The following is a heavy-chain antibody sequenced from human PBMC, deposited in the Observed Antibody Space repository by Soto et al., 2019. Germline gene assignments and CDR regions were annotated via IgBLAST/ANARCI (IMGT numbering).Heavy chain of an antibody. CDR1: GYTFPGNY. D-gene: IGHD2-2*01. V-gene: IGHV1-2*02. CDR2: INPTSGGT. J-gene: IGHJ4*02. CDR3: ARGYCSSSGCSHYFDY. Sequence: ASVRVSCKASGYTFPGNYMHWVRQAPGQGLEWMALINPTSGGTNYAQKFQGRVTMTWDTSISTAYMELSRLRSDDTAIYYCARGYCSSSGCSHYFDYWGQGTLVTVSS.